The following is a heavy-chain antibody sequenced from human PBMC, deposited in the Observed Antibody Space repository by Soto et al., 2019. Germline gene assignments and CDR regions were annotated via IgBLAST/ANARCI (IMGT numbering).Heavy chain of an antibody. J-gene: IGHJ6*02. V-gene: IGHV1-69*13. CDR3: ARGSGSSWSGSRHYYYGMDV. CDR1: GGTFSSYA. Sequence: SVKVSCKASGGTFSSYAISWVRQAPGQGLEWMGGIIPIFGTANYAQKFQGRVTITADESTSTAYMELSSLRSEDTAVYYCARGSGSSWSGSRHYYYGMDVWGQGTTVTVSS. CDR2: IIPIFGTA. D-gene: IGHD6-13*01.